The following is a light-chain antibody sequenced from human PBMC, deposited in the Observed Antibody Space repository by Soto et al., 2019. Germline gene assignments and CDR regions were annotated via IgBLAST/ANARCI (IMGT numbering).Light chain of an antibody. V-gene: IGKV4-1*01. J-gene: IGKJ2*01. CDR3: QQSYTPPYT. Sequence: DIVMTQPPDSLAVALGERATINCKSSQSGLYSSNNKNYLAWYEQKPGQPPKLLIYGASTRESGVTDRFSGRGYGNAFTHPITSLLAEDVAIYHFQQSYTPPYTLGQGTKL. CDR1: QSGLYSSNNKNY. CDR2: GAS.